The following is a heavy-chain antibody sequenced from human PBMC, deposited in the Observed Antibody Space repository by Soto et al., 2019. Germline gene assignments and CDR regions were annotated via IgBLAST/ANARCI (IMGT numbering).Heavy chain of an antibody. V-gene: IGHV3-64*01. CDR1: GFTFSSYA. CDR2: ISSNGGST. J-gene: IGHJ4*02. D-gene: IGHD6-13*01. Sequence: GGSLRLSCAASGFTFSSYAMHWVRQAPGKGLEYVSAISSNGGSTYYANSVKGRFTISRDNSKNTLYLQMGSLRAEDMAVYYCASSSWTGDFDYWGQGTLVTVSS. CDR3: ASSSWTGDFDY.